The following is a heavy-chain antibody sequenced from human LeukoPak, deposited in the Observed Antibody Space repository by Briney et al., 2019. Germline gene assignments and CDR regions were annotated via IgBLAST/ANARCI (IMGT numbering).Heavy chain of an antibody. CDR2: ISGSGGST. CDR3: AKDLAAGYSSGWYIPGRYYFDY. CDR1: GFTFSSYA. D-gene: IGHD6-19*01. Sequence: GGSLRLSCAASGFTFSSYAMSWVRQAPGKGLEWVSAISGSGGSTYYADSVKGWFTISRDNSKNTLYLQMNSLRAEDTAVYYCAKDLAAGYSSGWYIPGRYYFDYWGQGTLVTVSS. V-gene: IGHV3-23*01. J-gene: IGHJ4*02.